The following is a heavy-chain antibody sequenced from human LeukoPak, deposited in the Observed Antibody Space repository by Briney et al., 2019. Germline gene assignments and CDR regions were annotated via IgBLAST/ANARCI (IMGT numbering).Heavy chain of an antibody. CDR2: IYYSKNT. CDR3: VSSRGFSYGYFDY. J-gene: IGHJ4*02. CDR1: GGSISSSSAY. V-gene: IGHV4-39*01. Sequence: PSETLSLTCTVSGGSISSSSAYWGWIRQPPGKGLELIESIYYSKNTYYNPSLKSRVTISADTSKNQFSLTLGSVSATDTAVYYCVSSRGFSYGYFDYWGQGTLVTVSS. D-gene: IGHD5-18*01.